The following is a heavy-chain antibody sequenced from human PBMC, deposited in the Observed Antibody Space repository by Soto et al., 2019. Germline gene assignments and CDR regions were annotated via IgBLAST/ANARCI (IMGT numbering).Heavy chain of an antibody. CDR3: ARERLDYYGSGSHYCYFDY. Sequence: QVQLVQSGAEVKKPGASVKVSCKASGYTFTSYGISWVRQAPGQGLEWMGWISAYNGNTNYAQKLQGRVTMTTDTSTSTAYMELRSLRSDDTAVYYCARERLDYYGSGSHYCYFDYWGQGTLVTVSS. CDR1: GYTFTSYG. V-gene: IGHV1-18*01. D-gene: IGHD3-10*01. J-gene: IGHJ4*02. CDR2: ISAYNGNT.